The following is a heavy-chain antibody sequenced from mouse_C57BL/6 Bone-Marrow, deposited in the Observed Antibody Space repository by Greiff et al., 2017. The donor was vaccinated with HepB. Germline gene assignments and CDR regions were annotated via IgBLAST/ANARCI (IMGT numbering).Heavy chain of an antibody. Sequence: SGAELVKPGASVKMSCKASGYTFTSYWITWVKQRPGQGLEWIGDIYPGSGSTNYNEKFKSKATLTVDTSSSTAYMQLSSLTSEDSAVYYCARKDYDYVYWGQGTTLTVSS. D-gene: IGHD2-4*01. CDR1: GYTFTSYW. CDR3: ARKDYDYVY. V-gene: IGHV1-55*01. CDR2: IYPGSGST. J-gene: IGHJ2*01.